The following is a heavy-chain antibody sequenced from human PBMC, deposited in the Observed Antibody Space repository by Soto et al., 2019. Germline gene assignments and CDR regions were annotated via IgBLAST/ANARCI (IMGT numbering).Heavy chain of an antibody. V-gene: IGHV4-4*02. CDR1: GGSISSSNL. CDR2: IYHSGST. J-gene: IGHJ4*02. Sequence: PSETLSLTCAVSGGSISSSNLWSWVRQTPGKGLEWIGEIYHSGSTHYNPSLKSRVTISVDKSKNQFSLKLSSVTDADTAVYYCARTGIVVVPAAKGGHFDYWGQGTLVTVSS. D-gene: IGHD2-2*01. CDR3: ARTGIVVVPAAKGGHFDY.